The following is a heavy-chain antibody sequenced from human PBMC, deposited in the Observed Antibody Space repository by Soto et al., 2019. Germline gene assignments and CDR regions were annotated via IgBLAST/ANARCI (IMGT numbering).Heavy chain of an antibody. CDR2: INAGNGNT. V-gene: IGHV1-3*01. Sequence: VKVSCKASGYTFTSYAMHWVRQAPGQRLEWMGWINAGNGNTKYSQKFQGRVTITRDTSASTAYMELSSLRSEDTAVYYCASSSSSYYYYGMDVWGQGTTVTVSS. J-gene: IGHJ6*02. CDR3: ASSSSSYYYYGMDV. CDR1: GYTFTSYA. D-gene: IGHD6-6*01.